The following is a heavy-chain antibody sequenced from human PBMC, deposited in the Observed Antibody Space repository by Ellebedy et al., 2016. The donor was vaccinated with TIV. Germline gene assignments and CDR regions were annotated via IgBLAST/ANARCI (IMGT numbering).Heavy chain of an antibody. D-gene: IGHD1-26*01. J-gene: IGHJ4*02. CDR3: ARDEGYSGSYYFDY. CDR2: ISAYNGNT. V-gene: IGHV1-18*01. Sequence: AASVKVSCKASGYTFTSSGISWVRPAPGQGLEWMGWISAYNGNTNYAQKPQGRVTMTTDTSPSTAYMELRSLRSDDTAVYYCARDEGYSGSYYFDYWGQGTLVTVSS. CDR1: GYTFTSSG.